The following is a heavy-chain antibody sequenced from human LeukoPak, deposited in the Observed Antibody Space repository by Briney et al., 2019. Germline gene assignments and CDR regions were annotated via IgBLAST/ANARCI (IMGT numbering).Heavy chain of an antibody. J-gene: IGHJ6*02. Sequence: PSETLSLTCTVPGGSISSYYWSWIRQPPGKGLEWIGYIYYSGSTNYNPSLKSRVTISVDTSKNQFSLKLSSVTAADTAVYYCASSTVTNGSDYYYYGMDVWGQGTTVTVSS. CDR2: IYYSGST. CDR3: ASSTVTNGSDYYYYGMDV. V-gene: IGHV4-59*08. D-gene: IGHD4-17*01. CDR1: GGSISSYY.